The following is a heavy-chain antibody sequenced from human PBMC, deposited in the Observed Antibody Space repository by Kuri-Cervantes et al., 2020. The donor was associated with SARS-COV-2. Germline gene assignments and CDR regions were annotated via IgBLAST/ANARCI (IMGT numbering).Heavy chain of an antibody. V-gene: IGHV3-30*01. CDR2: MSSDGSNI. CDR1: GFTFSSYA. J-gene: IGHJ4*02. Sequence: GGSLRLSCAASGFTFSSYAMHWVRQAPGKGLEWMAVMSSDGSNIYYADSVKGRFTISRDNSKNTLYLQMNSLRREDTALYYCAKCDEQDTAKMDYWGQGALVTVSS. D-gene: IGHD5-18*01. CDR3: AKCDEQDTAKMDY.